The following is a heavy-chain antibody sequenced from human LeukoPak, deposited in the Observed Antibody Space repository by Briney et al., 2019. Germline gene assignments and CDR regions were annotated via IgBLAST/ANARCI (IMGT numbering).Heavy chain of an antibody. V-gene: IGHV4-38-2*02. D-gene: IGHD3-10*01. CDR1: GYSISSGYF. Sequence: PSETLSLTCTVSGYSISSGYFWGWIRQPPGQGLEWIGVYHVGTTDNNPSLKSRVTISVDTSKNQFSLKLSSVTAADTAVYYCARALRVLWFGEGDDAFDIWGQGTMVTVSS. J-gene: IGHJ3*02. CDR3: ARALRVLWFGEGDDAFDI. CDR2: VYHVGTT.